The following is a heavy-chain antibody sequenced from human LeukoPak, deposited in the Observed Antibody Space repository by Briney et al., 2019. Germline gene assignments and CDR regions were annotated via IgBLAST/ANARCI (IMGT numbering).Heavy chain of an antibody. CDR3: AKDGWIQLWMESDY. V-gene: IGHV3-30*02. CDR1: GFSLSNYV. D-gene: IGHD5-18*01. Sequence: PGGSLRLSCAASGFSLSNYVMHWVPQAPAKVLERVAFIRYDGSNKYYAGSVKGRFTISRDNSKNTLYLQMNSLRAEDTAVYYCAKDGWIQLWMESDYWGQGTLVTVSS. J-gene: IGHJ4*02. CDR2: IRYDGSNK.